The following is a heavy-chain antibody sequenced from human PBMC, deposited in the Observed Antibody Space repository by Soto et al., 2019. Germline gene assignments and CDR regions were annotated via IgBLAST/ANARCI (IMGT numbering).Heavy chain of an antibody. J-gene: IGHJ6*02. CDR2: INHSGST. CDR3: ARFAAKLIWSGLLRYYYYYGMDV. V-gene: IGHV4-34*01. Sequence: SETLSLTCAVYGGSFSGYYWSWIRQPPGKGLEWIGEINHSGSTNYNPSLKSRVTISVDTSKNQFSLKLSSVTAADTAVYYCARFAAKLIWSGLLRYYYYYGMDVWGQGTTVTVSS. CDR1: GGSFSGYY. D-gene: IGHD3-3*01.